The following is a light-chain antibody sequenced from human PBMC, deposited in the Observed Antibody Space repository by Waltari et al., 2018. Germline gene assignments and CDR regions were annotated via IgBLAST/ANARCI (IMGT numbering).Light chain of an antibody. J-gene: IGKJ4*01. CDR2: AAS. V-gene: IGKV1-39*01. CDR3: QQSYSPLT. CDR1: QSISTY. Sequence: DFQMTQSPSSLSASVGDRVTITGRASQSISTYLNWYQQKPGKAPNLLIYAASSLQSGVPSRFSGSGYGTDFTLTISSLQPEDFATYYCQQSYSPLTFGGGTKVEIK.